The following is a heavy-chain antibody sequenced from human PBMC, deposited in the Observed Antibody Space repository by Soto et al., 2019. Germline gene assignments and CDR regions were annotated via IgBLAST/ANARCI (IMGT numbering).Heavy chain of an antibody. CDR3: AKYYDFWSGYPDY. Sequence: EVQLLESGGGLVQPGGSLRLSCAASGFTFSSYAMSWVRQAPGKGLEWVSAISGSGGSTYYADSVKGRFTISRDNSKNTLYLQMNRLRAEDTAVYYCAKYYDFWSGYPDYWGQGTLVTVSS. J-gene: IGHJ4*02. CDR1: GFTFSSYA. V-gene: IGHV3-23*01. CDR2: ISGSGGST. D-gene: IGHD3-3*01.